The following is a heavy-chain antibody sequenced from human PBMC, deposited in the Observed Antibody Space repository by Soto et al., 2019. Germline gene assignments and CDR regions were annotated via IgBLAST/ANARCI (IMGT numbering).Heavy chain of an antibody. D-gene: IGHD3-10*01. Sequence: GGSLRLSCVASGFTFSSSTMSWIRQAPGKGPEWVSAISSSSYYIYYADSLKSRFSISRDNSKNSLYLQMHSLRAEDTALYYCARDLGEVSDIWGQGDLVTVSS. J-gene: IGHJ4*02. CDR1: GFTFSSST. V-gene: IGHV3-21*01. CDR3: ARDLGEVSDI. CDR2: ISSSSYYI.